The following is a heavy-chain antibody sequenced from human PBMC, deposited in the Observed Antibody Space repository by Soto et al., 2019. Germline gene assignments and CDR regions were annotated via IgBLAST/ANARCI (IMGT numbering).Heavy chain of an antibody. Sequence: QVQLVQSGADVKKPGSSVKVSCKTSGGSFGSSAISWVRQAPAQGLEWMGEIIPVFDKANYAQNFQSRLTITADELTGTVFMELSSLRSEDTAVYFCARLRRDWGDAFDLCGLGTFVTVSS. CDR1: GGSFGSSA. CDR3: ARLRRDWGDAFDL. V-gene: IGHV1-69*01. J-gene: IGHJ3*01. CDR2: IIPVFDKA. D-gene: IGHD3-16*01.